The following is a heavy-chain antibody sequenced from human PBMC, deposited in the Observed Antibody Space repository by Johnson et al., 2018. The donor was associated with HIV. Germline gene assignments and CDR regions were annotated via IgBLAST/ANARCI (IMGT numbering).Heavy chain of an antibody. Sequence: QVQLVESGGGVVQPGGSLRLSCAASGFTFSSYGMHWVRQAPGKGLDWVAFIRYDGSNKYYADSVKGRFTISRDNSKNTLYLQMNSLRAEDTAVYYCARVQPAVAGNDAFDIWCQGTMVTVSS. J-gene: IGHJ3*02. V-gene: IGHV3-30*02. D-gene: IGHD6-19*01. CDR3: ARVQPAVAGNDAFDI. CDR2: IRYDGSNK. CDR1: GFTFSSYG.